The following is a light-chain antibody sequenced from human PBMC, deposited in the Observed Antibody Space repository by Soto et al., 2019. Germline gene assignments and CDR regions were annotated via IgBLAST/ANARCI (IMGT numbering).Light chain of an antibody. J-gene: IGLJ3*02. Sequence: QPVLTQSSSASASLGSSVKLTCTLSSGHSSYIIAWHQQQPGKAPRYLMKLEGSGSYNKGSGVPDRFSGSSSGADRYLTISNRQSEDEADYYCETWDSNTHRFGGGNKRTVL. CDR2: LEGSGSY. CDR1: SGHSSYI. V-gene: IGLV4-60*03. CDR3: ETWDSNTHR.